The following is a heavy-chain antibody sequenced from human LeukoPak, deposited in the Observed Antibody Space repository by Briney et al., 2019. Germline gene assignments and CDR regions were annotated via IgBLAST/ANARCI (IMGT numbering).Heavy chain of an antibody. CDR1: GYTLTELS. J-gene: IGHJ4*02. Sequence: GASVKVSCKVSGYTLTELSMHWVRQAPGKGLEWMGGFDPEDGETIYAQKFQGRVTMTEDTSTDTAYVELSSLRSEDTAVYYCATLDSGLITQAAYWGQGTLVTVSS. D-gene: IGHD3-16*01. CDR2: FDPEDGET. V-gene: IGHV1-24*01. CDR3: ATLDSGLITQAAY.